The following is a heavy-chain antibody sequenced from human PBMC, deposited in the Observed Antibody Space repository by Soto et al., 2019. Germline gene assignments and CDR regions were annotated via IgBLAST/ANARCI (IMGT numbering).Heavy chain of an antibody. CDR1: SGSISSGDYY. V-gene: IGHV4-30-4*01. CDR3: ARDYDDRYYGMDV. D-gene: IGHD5-12*01. CDR2: IYYSGST. J-gene: IGHJ6*02. Sequence: QVQLQESGPGLVKPSQNLSLTCTVSSGSISSGDYYWSWIRQPPGKGLEWIGYIYYSGSTYYNPSLKSRLTISVDTYKNQFSLKLSSVTAADTAVYYCARDYDDRYYGMDVWGQGTTVTVSS.